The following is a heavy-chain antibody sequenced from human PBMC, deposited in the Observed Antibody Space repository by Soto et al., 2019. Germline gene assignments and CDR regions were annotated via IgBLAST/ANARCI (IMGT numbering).Heavy chain of an antibody. Sequence: GSSLKISGKGSGYSFTSYWIGWGRQMPGKGLEWMGIIYPGDSDTRYSPSFQGQVTISADKSISTAYLQWSSLKASDTAMYYCASRRGSDALDIWGQGAMVTVSS. CDR3: ASRRGSDALDI. J-gene: IGHJ3*02. V-gene: IGHV5-51*01. CDR1: GYSFTSYW. D-gene: IGHD2-15*01. CDR2: IYPGDSDT.